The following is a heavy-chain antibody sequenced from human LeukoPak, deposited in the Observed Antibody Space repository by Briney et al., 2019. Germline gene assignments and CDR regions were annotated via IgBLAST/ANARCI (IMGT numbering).Heavy chain of an antibody. CDR1: GFTFSSYS. Sequence: GGSLRLSCAASGFTFSSYSMNWVRQAPGEGLEWVSSISSSSSYIYYADSVKGRFTISRDNAKNSLYLQMNSLRAEDTAVYYCAAYSSGSRAYWGQGTLVTVSS. D-gene: IGHD6-19*01. CDR2: ISSSSSYI. J-gene: IGHJ4*02. CDR3: AAYSSGSRAY. V-gene: IGHV3-21*01.